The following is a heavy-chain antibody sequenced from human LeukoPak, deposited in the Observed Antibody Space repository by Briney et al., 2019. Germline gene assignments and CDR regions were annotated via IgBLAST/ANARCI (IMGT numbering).Heavy chain of an antibody. Sequence: GGSLRLSCAASGFTFSSYWMSWVRQAPGRGLEWVAKIKQDGSEKYYVESVKGRFTISRDNAKNSLYLQMNSLTAEDTAVYYYARGMRGLECWGQGTLVTVSS. CDR2: IKQDGSEK. CDR3: ARGMRGLEC. J-gene: IGHJ4*02. CDR1: GFTFSSYW. V-gene: IGHV3-7*01.